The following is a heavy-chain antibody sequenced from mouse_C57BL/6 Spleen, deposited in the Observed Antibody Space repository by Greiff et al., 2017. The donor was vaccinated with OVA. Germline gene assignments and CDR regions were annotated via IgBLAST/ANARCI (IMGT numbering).Heavy chain of an antibody. CDR3: AREGGGSSPRYFDV. CDR1: GYTFTSYW. J-gene: IGHJ1*03. V-gene: IGHV1-55*01. CDR2: IYPGSGST. Sequence: VQLQQPGAELVKPGASVKMSCKASGYTFTSYWITWVKQRPGQGLEWIGDIYPGSGSTNYNEKFKSKATLTVDTSSSTAYMQLSSLTSEDSAVYYGAREGGGSSPRYFDVWGTGTTVTVSS. D-gene: IGHD1-1*01.